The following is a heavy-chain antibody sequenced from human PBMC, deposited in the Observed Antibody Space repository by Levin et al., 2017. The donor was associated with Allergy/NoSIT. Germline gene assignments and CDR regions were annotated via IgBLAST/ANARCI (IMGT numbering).Heavy chain of an antibody. V-gene: IGHV3-53*01. CDR1: GFPLSRNY. CDR3: AKIHYGSGSEDV. D-gene: IGHD3-10*01. Sequence: GGSLRLSCAASGFPLSRNYMSWVRQAPGKGLDWVSALYPGGSTYYADSVKGRFTISRDNSKNTLYLQMNSLRAEDTAVCYCAKIHYGSGSEDVWGKGTTVTVSS. J-gene: IGHJ6*04. CDR2: LYPGGST.